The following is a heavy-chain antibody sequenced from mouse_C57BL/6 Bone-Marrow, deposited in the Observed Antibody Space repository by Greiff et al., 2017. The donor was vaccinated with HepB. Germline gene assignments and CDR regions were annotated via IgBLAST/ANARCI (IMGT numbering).Heavy chain of an antibody. Sequence: VQLQQSGPELVKPGASVKISCKASGYSFTGYYMHWVKQSSEKSLEWIGEINPSTGGTSYNQKFKGKATLTVDKSSSTAYMQLKSLTSEDSAVYYCALYGSSYEAMDYWGQGTSVTVSS. CDR2: INPSTGGT. D-gene: IGHD1-1*01. CDR1: GYSFTGYY. CDR3: ALYGSSYEAMDY. J-gene: IGHJ4*01. V-gene: IGHV1-43*01.